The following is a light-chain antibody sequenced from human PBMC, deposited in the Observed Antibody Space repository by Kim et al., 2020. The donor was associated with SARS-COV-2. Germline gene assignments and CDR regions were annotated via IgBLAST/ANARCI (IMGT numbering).Light chain of an antibody. Sequence: EIVLTQSPDFQSVTPKEKVTITCRASQSIGSSLHWYQQKPDQSPKLLVKFASQSFSGVPSRFSGSGSGTDFTLTISSLEAEDAATYYCLQSSSFLFTFGGGTKVDIK. V-gene: IGKV6-21*01. CDR3: LQSSSFLFT. CDR1: QSIGSS. J-gene: IGKJ4*01. CDR2: FAS.